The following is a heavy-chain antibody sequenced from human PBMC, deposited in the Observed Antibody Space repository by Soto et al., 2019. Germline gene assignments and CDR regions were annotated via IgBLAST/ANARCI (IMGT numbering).Heavy chain of an antibody. D-gene: IGHD4-17*01. CDR1: GFTFSNAW. CDR2: IKSDAYGGAI. Sequence: EVQLVESGGGLVKPGGSLRLSCAGSGFTFSNAWMSWVRRAPGKGLEWVGRIKSDAYGGAIDYAAPVKGRFTISRDDSKNTLFLQMNNLRAEDTAVYSCTTNKGRLEPPKNYFWGQGTPVIVSS. CDR3: TTNKGRLEPPKNYF. V-gene: IGHV3-15*01. J-gene: IGHJ4*02.